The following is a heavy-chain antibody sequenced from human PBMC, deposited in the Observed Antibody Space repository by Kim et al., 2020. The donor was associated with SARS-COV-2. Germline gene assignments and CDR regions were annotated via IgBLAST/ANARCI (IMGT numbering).Heavy chain of an antibody. J-gene: IGHJ6*02. CDR2: IKQDGSEK. D-gene: IGHD3-22*01. CDR1: GFTFSSYW. V-gene: IGHV3-7*01. Sequence: GGSLRLSCAASGFTFSSYWMSWVRQAPGKGLEWVANIKQDGSEKYYVDSVKGRFTISRDNAKNSLYLQMNSLRAEDTAVYYCARDSGTMIVDQFKYYYGMDVWGQGTTVTVSS. CDR3: ARDSGTMIVDQFKYYYGMDV.